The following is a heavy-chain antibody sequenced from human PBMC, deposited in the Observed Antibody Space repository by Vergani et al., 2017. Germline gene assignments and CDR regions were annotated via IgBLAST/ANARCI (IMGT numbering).Heavy chain of an antibody. V-gene: IGHV1-46*03. J-gene: IGHJ4*02. D-gene: IGHD4-17*01. CDR3: ATSRLRSFEY. CDR1: GLTYISYY. Sequence: QVHLVQSGAEVKKPGASLKISCRASGLTYISYYLHWVRQAPGQGLEWMGVINPLGGSPTYAPQLQGRVTLTRDTSANTVYMEVSSLRSEDTAVYFCATSRLRSFEYWGQGALVTVSS. CDR2: INPLGGSP.